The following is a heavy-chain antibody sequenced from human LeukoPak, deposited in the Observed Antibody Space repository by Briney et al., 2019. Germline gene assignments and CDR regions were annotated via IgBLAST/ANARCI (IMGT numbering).Heavy chain of an antibody. CDR2: ISSSSSYT. CDR3: ATSSGWYTYYFDY. Sequence: GGSLRLSCAASGFTFSDYYMSWIRQAPGKGLEWVSYISSSSSYTNYADSVKGRFTISRDNAKNSLYLQMNSLRAEDTAVYYCATSSGWYTYYFDYWGQGTLVPVSS. J-gene: IGHJ4*02. D-gene: IGHD6-19*01. V-gene: IGHV3-11*06. CDR1: GFTFSDYY.